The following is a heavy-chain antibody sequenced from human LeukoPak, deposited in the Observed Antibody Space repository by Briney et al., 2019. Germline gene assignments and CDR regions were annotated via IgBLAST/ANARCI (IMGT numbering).Heavy chain of an antibody. CDR3: ARGSTYYDFWSGYYNWFDP. V-gene: IGHV4-34*01. CDR1: GGSISSYY. J-gene: IGHJ5*02. Sequence: PSETLSLTCTVSGGSISSYYWSWIRQPPGKGLEWIGEINHSGSTNYNPSLKSRVTISVDTSKNQFSLKLSSVTAADTAVYYCARGSTYYDFWSGYYNWFDPWGQGTLVTVSS. CDR2: INHSGST. D-gene: IGHD3-3*01.